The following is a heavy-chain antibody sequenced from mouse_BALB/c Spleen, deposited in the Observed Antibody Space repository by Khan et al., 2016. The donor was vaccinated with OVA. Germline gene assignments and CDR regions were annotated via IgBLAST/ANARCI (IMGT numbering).Heavy chain of an antibody. CDR2: IWSDGST. CDR1: GFSLNNYG. V-gene: IGHV2-6-1*01. J-gene: IGHJ4*01. Sequence: QVQLKQSGPGLVAPSQSLSITCTISGFSLNNYGVHWVRQPPGKGLEWLVVIWSDGSTTYNSALKSRLTISNDNSKSQVFLKMNSLQTDDTAMYFSARQPYEHYNIMDYWGQGTSVTVSA. CDR3: ARQPYEHYNIMDY. D-gene: IGHD1-1*01.